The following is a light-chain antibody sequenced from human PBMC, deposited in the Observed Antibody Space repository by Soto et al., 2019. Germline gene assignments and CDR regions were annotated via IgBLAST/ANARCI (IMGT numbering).Light chain of an antibody. V-gene: IGKV3-15*01. J-gene: IGKJ4*01. CDR3: QQYNKWPLT. CDR2: TAS. Sequence: EIVMTQSPGTLSLSPGERATLSCRASESVSTNLAWYQQKPGQSPRLLIFTASTRPTGIPARFSGSGSGTEFTLTISSLEYEDFAVYYCQQYNKWPLTFGGGTKVDIK. CDR1: ESVSTN.